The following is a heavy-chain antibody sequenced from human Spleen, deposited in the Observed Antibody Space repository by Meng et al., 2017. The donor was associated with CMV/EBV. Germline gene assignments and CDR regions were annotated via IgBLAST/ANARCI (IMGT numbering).Heavy chain of an antibody. V-gene: IGHV3-53*01. Sequence: GGSLRLSCAASGFTFSSYWMSWVRQAPGKGLEWVSVIYSGGSTYYADSVKGRFTISRDNSKNTLYLQMNSLRAEDTAVYYCARSSGGGSYYAFDIWGQGTMVTVSS. CDR3: ARSSGGGSYYAFDI. D-gene: IGHD1-26*01. J-gene: IGHJ3*02. CDR1: GFTFSSYW. CDR2: IYSGGST.